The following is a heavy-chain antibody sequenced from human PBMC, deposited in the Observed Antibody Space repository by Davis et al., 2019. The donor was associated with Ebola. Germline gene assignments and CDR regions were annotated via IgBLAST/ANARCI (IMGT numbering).Heavy chain of an antibody. V-gene: IGHV4-59*08. D-gene: IGHD3-22*01. J-gene: IGHJ4*02. Sequence: SETLSLTCTVSGGSIDSHYWSWIRQPPGKELEWLGYIYYGGTTKYNPSLKSRVTFSGDTSMNHLSLELRSVTAADTAVYYCARHRRTGYYYIFDYWGQGTLVTVSS. CDR3: ARHRRTGYYYIFDY. CDR2: IYYGGTT. CDR1: GGSIDSHY.